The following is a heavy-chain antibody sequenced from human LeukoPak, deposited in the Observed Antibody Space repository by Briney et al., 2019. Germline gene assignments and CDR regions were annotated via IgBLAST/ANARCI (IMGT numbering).Heavy chain of an antibody. CDR2: IYQTTT. V-gene: IGHV4-59*01. CDR1: GDSMSSYF. J-gene: IGHJ4*02. D-gene: IGHD1-26*01. Sequence: PSETLSLTCTVSGDSMSSYFWTWVRQFPGKGLEWVGYIYQTTTTYNPSLKGRATISADMSQNQLSLKVTSVTAADTAVYYCARWGIVGATWGQGTLVTVSS. CDR3: ARWGIVGAT.